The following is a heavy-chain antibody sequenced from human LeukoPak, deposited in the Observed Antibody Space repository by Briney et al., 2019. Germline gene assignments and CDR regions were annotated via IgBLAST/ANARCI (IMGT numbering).Heavy chain of an antibody. V-gene: IGHV4-34*01. CDR2: INHSGST. D-gene: IGHD4-17*01. CDR3: ARLMTTVTKGGFDY. J-gene: IGHJ4*02. CDR1: GGSFSGYY. Sequence: SETLSLTCAVYGGSFSGYYWSWIRQPPGKGLEWIGEINHSGSTNYNPSLKSRVTISVDTSKNQFSLKLSSVTAADTAVYYCARLMTTVTKGGFDYWGQGTLVTVSS.